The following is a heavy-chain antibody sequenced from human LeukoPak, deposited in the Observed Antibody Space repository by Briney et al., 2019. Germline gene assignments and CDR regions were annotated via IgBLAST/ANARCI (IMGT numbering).Heavy chain of an antibody. V-gene: IGHV3-23*01. CDR2: ISGSGGST. D-gene: IGHD3/OR15-3a*01. J-gene: IGHJ3*02. Sequence: TGGSLRLSCAASGFTFSSYAMSWVRQAPGKGLEWVSAISGSGGSTYYADSVKGRFTISRDNAKNSLYLQMNSLRAEDTAVYYCARVWTTSRGAFDIWGQGTMVTVSS. CDR1: GFTFSSYA. CDR3: ARVWTTSRGAFDI.